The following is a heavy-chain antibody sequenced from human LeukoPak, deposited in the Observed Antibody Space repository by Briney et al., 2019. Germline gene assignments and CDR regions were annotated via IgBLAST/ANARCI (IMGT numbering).Heavy chain of an antibody. V-gene: IGHV4-34*01. CDR3: ARGKVSSSWVRAAAGFADY. D-gene: IGHD6-13*01. J-gene: IGHJ4*02. Sequence: SETLSLTCAVYGVSFSGYYWSWIRQPPGKGLEWIGEINHSGSTNYNPSLKSRVTISVDTSKNQFSLKLSSVTAADTAVYYCARGKVSSSWVRAAAGFADYWGQGTLVTVSS. CDR1: GVSFSGYY. CDR2: INHSGST.